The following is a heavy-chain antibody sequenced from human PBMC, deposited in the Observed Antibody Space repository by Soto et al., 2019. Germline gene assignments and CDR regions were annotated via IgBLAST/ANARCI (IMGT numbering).Heavy chain of an antibody. CDR2: ICSDGSRT. CDR1: EFTSSSYG. CDR3: ARDDYFQPNAFDY. J-gene: IGHJ4*02. V-gene: IGHV3-33*01. D-gene: IGHD3-16*01. Sequence: PWGFLGLSWALSEFTSSSYGMRWVRQTPGKGLEWVAGICSDGSRTVYGDSVKGRFTISRDNSENTLFLQMNSLRAEDTGVYHCARDDYFQPNAFDYWGQGTMVTVSS.